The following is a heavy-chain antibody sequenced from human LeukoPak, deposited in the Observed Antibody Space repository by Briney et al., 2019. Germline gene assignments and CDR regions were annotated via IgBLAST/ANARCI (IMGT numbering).Heavy chain of an antibody. D-gene: IGHD4-17*01. Sequence: SGESLRLSCAASGFTFSSYGMHWVRQAPGKGLEWVAFIRYDGSNLYYADSVKGRFTISRDTSKNTLYLHMNSLRVEDTAVYYCAKDRGMTTVNAYYFDYWGQGTLVTVSS. CDR3: AKDRGMTTVNAYYFDY. CDR2: IRYDGSNL. CDR1: GFTFSSYG. J-gene: IGHJ4*02. V-gene: IGHV3-30*02.